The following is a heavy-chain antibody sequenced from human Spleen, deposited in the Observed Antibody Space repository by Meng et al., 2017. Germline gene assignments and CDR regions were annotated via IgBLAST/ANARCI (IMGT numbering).Heavy chain of an antibody. CDR3: ARRYCTSTSCYAIDY. V-gene: IGHV3-23*01. D-gene: IGHD2-2*01. CDR2: IRGGGVTT. CDR1: GSTFCTYT. J-gene: IGHJ4*02. Sequence: GDSLKISCAASGSTFCTYTMSWVRQAPGKWLEWVSGIRGGGVTTYYADSVKGRFTISRDNSKDTLFLQMSSLRAEDTAIYYCARRYCTSTSCYAIDYWGQGTLVTVSS.